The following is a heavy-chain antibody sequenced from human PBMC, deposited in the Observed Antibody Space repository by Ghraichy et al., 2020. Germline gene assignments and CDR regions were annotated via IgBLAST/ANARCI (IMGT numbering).Heavy chain of an antibody. Sequence: GSLRLSCRASGFTFSSHWMHWVRQAPGKGLVWLSRIKGDGSRPESADSVKGRFSISTDNAKNTVYLQVNSLRVEDTAIYYCARDRDGGTYFPSDNWGQGTLVTVSS. D-gene: IGHD1-26*01. CDR3: ARDRDGGTYFPSDN. J-gene: IGHJ4*02. CDR2: IKGDGSRP. V-gene: IGHV3-74*03. CDR1: GFTFSSHW.